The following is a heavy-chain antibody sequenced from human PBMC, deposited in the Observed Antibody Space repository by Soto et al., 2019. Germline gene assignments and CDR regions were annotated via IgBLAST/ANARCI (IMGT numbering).Heavy chain of an antibody. J-gene: IGHJ4*02. CDR1: SFTFSNAW. Sequence: EVQLVESGGGLVKPGGSLRLSCAASSFTFSNAWMIWVRQAPGKGLEWVARIKSKTDGGTTDYAAPVKGRFTISRDDSKATLYLQMNSLKTEDTAVYYCTPRRGDPDYWGQGTLVTVSS. V-gene: IGHV3-15*07. CDR2: IKSKTDGGTT. D-gene: IGHD3-10*01. CDR3: TPRRGDPDY.